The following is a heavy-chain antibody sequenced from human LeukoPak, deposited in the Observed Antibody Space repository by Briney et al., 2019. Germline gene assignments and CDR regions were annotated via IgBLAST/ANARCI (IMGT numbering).Heavy chain of an antibody. CDR1: GFTFSSYA. D-gene: IGHD3-22*01. CDR3: AKEVAGYYYDSSGYDY. Sequence: GGSLRLSCAASGFTFSSYAMSWVRQAPGKGLEWVSAISGSGGSTYYADSVKGRFTISRDNSKNTLYLQMNSLRAEDRPVYYCAKEVAGYYYDSSGYDYWGQGTLVTVPS. V-gene: IGHV3-23*01. CDR2: ISGSGGST. J-gene: IGHJ4*02.